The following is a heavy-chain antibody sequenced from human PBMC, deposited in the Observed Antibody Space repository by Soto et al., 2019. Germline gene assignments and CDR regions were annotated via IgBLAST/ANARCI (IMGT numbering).Heavy chain of an antibody. Sequence: QVQLMQSGAEVKKPGSSVKVSCKASGGTFSTSAISWVRQAPGEGLEWVGGIMPVFATPDYAQKFQGRVTIPAEESTTTAYLELTSLTTDDTAVYYGARDKDRQQLGGNYYYILDVWGQGTAITVSS. J-gene: IGHJ6*02. CDR2: IMPVFATP. CDR3: ARDKDRQQLGGNYYYILDV. D-gene: IGHD3-3*02. CDR1: GGTFSTSA. V-gene: IGHV1-69*12.